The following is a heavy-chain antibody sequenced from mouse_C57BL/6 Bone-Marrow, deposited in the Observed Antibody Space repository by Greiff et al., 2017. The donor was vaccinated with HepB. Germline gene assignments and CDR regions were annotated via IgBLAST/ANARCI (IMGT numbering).Heavy chain of an antibody. CDR2: ISSGGDYI. D-gene: IGHD1-1*01. J-gene: IGHJ4*01. CDR3: TRDYYYGSSYGRYDMGC. V-gene: IGHV5-9-1*02. CDR1: GFTFSSYA. Sequence: DVQLVESGAGLVKPGGSLKLSCAASGFTFSSYAMSWVRQTPEKRLEWVAYISSGGDYIYYADNVKGRFTISRDNARNTLYLQMSSLKSEDTAMYYCTRDYYYGSSYGRYDMGCWGKGTSVTVAT.